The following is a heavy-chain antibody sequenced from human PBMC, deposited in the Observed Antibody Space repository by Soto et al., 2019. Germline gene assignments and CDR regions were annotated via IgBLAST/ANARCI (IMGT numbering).Heavy chain of an antibody. D-gene: IGHD2-8*02. CDR1: CGSFSSGGYY. Sequence: QLQLQESGPGLVKPSQTLSLACTVSCGSFSSGGYYWSWIRQLPGKDLEWIGYIYYSGCTYYNPSLKSRFTISLDTSKNQFSLKLSSVTAADTAVYYCARATSFSGHHGYWGQGTLVTVSS. CDR2: IYYSGCT. V-gene: IGHV4-31*03. J-gene: IGHJ4*02. CDR3: ARATSFSGHHGY.